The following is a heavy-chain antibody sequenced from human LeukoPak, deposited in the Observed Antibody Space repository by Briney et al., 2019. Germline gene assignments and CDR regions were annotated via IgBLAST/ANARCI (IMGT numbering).Heavy chain of an antibody. Sequence: GRSLRLSCAASRFTFSSYGMHWVRQAPGKGLEGVAVIWYDGSNKYYADSVKGRFTISRDNSKNTLYLQMNSLKIEDTAVYYCARGGSSNWYSGMCVLDIWGQGTMVTVSS. D-gene: IGHD6-13*01. CDR2: IWYDGSNK. V-gene: IGHV3-33*01. CDR1: RFTFSSYG. CDR3: ARGGSSNWYSGMCVLDI. J-gene: IGHJ3*02.